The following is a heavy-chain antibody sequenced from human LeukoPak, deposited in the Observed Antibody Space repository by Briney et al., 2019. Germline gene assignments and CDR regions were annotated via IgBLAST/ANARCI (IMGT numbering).Heavy chain of an antibody. D-gene: IGHD2-2*01. Sequence: GGSLRLSCAASGFTFSSYGMHWVRQAPGKGLGWVAFIRYDGSNKYYADSVKGRFTISRDNSKDTLYLQMNSLRAEDTAVYYCAKDRCSSTSCYEKFWFDPWGQGTLVTVSS. V-gene: IGHV3-30*02. J-gene: IGHJ5*02. CDR3: AKDRCSSTSCYEKFWFDP. CDR2: IRYDGSNK. CDR1: GFTFSSYG.